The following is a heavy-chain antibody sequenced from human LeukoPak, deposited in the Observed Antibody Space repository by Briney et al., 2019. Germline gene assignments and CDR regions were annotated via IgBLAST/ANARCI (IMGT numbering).Heavy chain of an antibody. J-gene: IGHJ4*02. CDR2: SFYSGST. CDR1: GDSIGSSNNY. Sequence: SETLSLTCTVSGDSIGSSNNYCARVRQPPGKVLQWLGSSFYSGSTYYNPSLKSRVTISVDTSKNQFSLNLYSVTAADTSTYYCARRGITYAYWGQGTLVTVSS. V-gene: IGHV4-39*01. D-gene: IGHD2-2*01. CDR3: ARRGITYAY.